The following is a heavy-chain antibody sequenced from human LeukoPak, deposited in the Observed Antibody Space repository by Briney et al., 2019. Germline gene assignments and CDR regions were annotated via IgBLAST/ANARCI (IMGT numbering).Heavy chain of an antibody. CDR3: ARQSGYCSSTSCPYYYYYGMDV. D-gene: IGHD2-2*01. CDR1: GGSISSGGYY. CDR2: IYYSGST. J-gene: IGHJ6*02. V-gene: IGHV4-31*03. Sequence: KPSETLSLTCTVSGGSISSGGYYWSWIRQHPGKGLEWIGYIYYSGSTYCNPSLKSRVTISVDTSKNQFSLKLSSVTAADTAVYYCARQSGYCSSTSCPYYYYYGMDVWGQGTTVTVPS.